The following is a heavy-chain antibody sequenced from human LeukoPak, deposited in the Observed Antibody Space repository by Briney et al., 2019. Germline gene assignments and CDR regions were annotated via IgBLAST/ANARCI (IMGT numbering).Heavy chain of an antibody. V-gene: IGHV3-7*03. CDR1: GFTFSRYW. CDR2: IKQDGSEK. J-gene: IGHJ6*02. CDR3: ARGTSSFYYYYYAMDV. D-gene: IGHD2-2*01. Sequence: GGSLRLSCAASGFTFSRYWMSWFRQAPGRGLEWVANIKQDGSEKYYVDSVKGRFTISRDNAKNSLYLQMNSLRAEDTAVFYCARGTSSFYYYYYAMDVWGQGTTVTVSS.